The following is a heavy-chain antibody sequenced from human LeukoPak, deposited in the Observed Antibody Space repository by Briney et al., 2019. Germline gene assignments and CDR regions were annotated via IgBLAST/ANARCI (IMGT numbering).Heavy chain of an antibody. J-gene: IGHJ5*02. Sequence: HAGGSLRLSCAASGFTFNSYAMSWVRQAPWERLQWVSGISDSGGNTYYADSVRGRFTISRDNSKNTLYLQMNSLRAEDTAVYYCARGGSYCSSTSCYTFWFDPWGQGTLVTVSS. V-gene: IGHV3-23*01. CDR1: GFTFNSYA. CDR2: ISDSGGNT. D-gene: IGHD2-2*02. CDR3: ARGGSYCSSTSCYTFWFDP.